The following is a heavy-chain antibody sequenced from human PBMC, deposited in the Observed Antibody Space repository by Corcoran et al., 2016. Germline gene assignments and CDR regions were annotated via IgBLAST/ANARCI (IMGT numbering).Heavy chain of an antibody. Sequence: QVQLVESGGGVAQPGRSLRLSCAASGFTFSSYGMHWVRQAPGKGLEWVAVIWYDGSNKYYADSVKGRFTISRDNSKNTLYLQMNSLRAEDTAVYYCARDWSIVTTVVGGMDVWGQGTTVTVSS. CDR1: GFTFSSYG. CDR3: ARDWSIVTTVVGGMDV. CDR2: IWYDGSNK. V-gene: IGHV3-33*01. D-gene: IGHD4-4*01. J-gene: IGHJ6*02.